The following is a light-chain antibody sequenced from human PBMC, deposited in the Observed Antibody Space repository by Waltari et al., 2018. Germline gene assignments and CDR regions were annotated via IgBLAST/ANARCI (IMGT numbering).Light chain of an antibody. CDR2: VNSDGSH. CDR1: SGYSTNI. CDR3: QTGGHGTWV. V-gene: IGLV4-69*01. J-gene: IGLJ3*02. Sequence: LVLTPSPSASASLGAPVKLTCTLSSGYSTNIIARLHKNPEKGPRYLMKVNSDGSHSKGDDIPDRFSGSSSGAERYLTISTVQSEDEADYYCQTGGHGTWVFGGGTKLTVL.